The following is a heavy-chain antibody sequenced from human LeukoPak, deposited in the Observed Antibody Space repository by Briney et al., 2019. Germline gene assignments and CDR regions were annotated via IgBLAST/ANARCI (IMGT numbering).Heavy chain of an antibody. CDR1: GFTVSINS. D-gene: IGHD6-19*01. Sequence: PGGSLRLSCTVSGFTVSINSMSWVRQAPGKGLEWVSFIYSGGNTHYSDSVKGRFTISRGNSKNTLYLQMNSLRAEDTAVYYCARELAVAGLLHYWGQGTLVTVSS. CDR2: IYSGGNT. J-gene: IGHJ4*02. V-gene: IGHV3-66*01. CDR3: ARELAVAGLLHY.